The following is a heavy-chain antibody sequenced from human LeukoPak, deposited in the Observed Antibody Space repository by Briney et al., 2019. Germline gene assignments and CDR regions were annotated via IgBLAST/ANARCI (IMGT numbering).Heavy chain of an antibody. CDR2: ISWNSGSI. D-gene: IGHD3-9*01. Sequence: GGSLRLSCAASGFTFDDYAMHWVRQAPGKGLEWVSGISWNSGSIGYADSVKGRFTISRDNAKNSLYLQMNSLRAEDTALYYCAKVTHYDILTGSMDVWGQGTLVTVSS. CDR3: AKVTHYDILTGSMDV. V-gene: IGHV3-9*01. J-gene: IGHJ4*02. CDR1: GFTFDDYA.